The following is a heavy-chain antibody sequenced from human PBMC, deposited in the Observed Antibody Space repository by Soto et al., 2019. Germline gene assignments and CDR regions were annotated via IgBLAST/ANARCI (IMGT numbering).Heavy chain of an antibody. Sequence: EVQLVDSGGDLIQPGGSLRLSCAVSGFTVSGNSLSWVRQAPGKGLEWVSYIFVDGATYHADSVRGRFTISRDTSKNTLYLQKNNLRAEDTAVYYCARDGGSITAVAGIQYCGMDVWGQGTTVIVSS. J-gene: IGHJ6*02. CDR1: GFTVSGNS. D-gene: IGHD6-19*01. CDR2: IFVDGAT. V-gene: IGHV3-53*01. CDR3: ARDGGSITAVAGIQYCGMDV.